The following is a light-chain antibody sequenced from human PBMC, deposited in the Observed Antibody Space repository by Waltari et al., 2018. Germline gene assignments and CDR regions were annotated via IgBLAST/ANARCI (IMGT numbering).Light chain of an antibody. CDR3: CSYAGVSTWV. CDR1: SSDFRNYNL. CDR2: GDI. V-gene: IGLV2-23*01. Sequence: QSALTQPASVSGSPGQSITISCTGISSDFRNYNLVSWYQQHPGEPPKLIIYGDIKRPSGVSNRFSGSKSGDTASLTISGLQAEDESDYYCCSYAGVSTWVFGGGTKVTVL. J-gene: IGLJ3*02.